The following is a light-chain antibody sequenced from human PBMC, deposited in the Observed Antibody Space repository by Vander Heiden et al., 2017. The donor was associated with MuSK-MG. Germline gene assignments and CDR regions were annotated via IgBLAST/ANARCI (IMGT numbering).Light chain of an antibody. V-gene: IGLV2-8*01. Sequence: QSALPQPPSASVSPGQSLTISCTGTSSDVGGYNYVSWYQQPPGKAPKLIIYDVTKRPSGIPDRFSGSKSGNTASLTVSGIQADDEADYYCSSYAGSTTFVFGTGTKVTVV. CDR2: DVT. J-gene: IGLJ1*01. CDR3: SSYAGSTTFV. CDR1: SSDVGGYNY.